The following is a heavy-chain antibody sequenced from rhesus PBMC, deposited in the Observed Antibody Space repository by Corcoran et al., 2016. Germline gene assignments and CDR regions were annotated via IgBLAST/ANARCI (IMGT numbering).Heavy chain of an antibody. D-gene: IGHD3-3*01. Sequence: QVQLQESGPAVVKPSETRSLTGAVSGGSTSSSTWWCWIRQAPGKGLEWIGGIYGSGGSTEYNPSLKSRVTISKDTSKNQFSLKLSSVTAADTAVYYCARDGYNIWTGYYPCYGLDSWGQGVVVTVSS. CDR2: IYGSGGST. CDR3: ARDGYNIWTGYYPCYGLDS. V-gene: IGHV4-93*01. CDR1: GGSTSSSTW. J-gene: IGHJ6*01.